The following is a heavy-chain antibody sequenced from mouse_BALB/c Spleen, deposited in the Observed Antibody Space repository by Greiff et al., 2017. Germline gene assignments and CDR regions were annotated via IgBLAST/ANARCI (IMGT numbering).Heavy chain of an antibody. J-gene: IGHJ4*01. CDR2: INPSTGYT. D-gene: IGHD1-1*01. CDR1: GYTFTSYW. Sequence: QVQLKESGAELAKPGASVKMSCKASGYTFTSYWMHWVKQRPGQGLEWIGYINPSTGYTEYNQKFKDKATLTADKSSSTAYMQLSSLTSEDSAVYYCARGVYYYGSSYAMDYWGQGTSVTVSS. V-gene: IGHV1-7*01. CDR3: ARGVYYYGSSYAMDY.